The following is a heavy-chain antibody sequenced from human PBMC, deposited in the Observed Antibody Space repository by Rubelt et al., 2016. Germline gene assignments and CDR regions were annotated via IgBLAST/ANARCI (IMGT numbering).Heavy chain of an antibody. V-gene: IGHV3-20*03. J-gene: IGHJ6*02. D-gene: IGHD5-12*01. CDR3: ALGGDIVATIYYYYGMDV. Sequence: GRFTISRDNAKNSLYLQMNSLRAEDTAVYYCALGGDIVATIYYYYGMDVWDQGTTVTVSS.